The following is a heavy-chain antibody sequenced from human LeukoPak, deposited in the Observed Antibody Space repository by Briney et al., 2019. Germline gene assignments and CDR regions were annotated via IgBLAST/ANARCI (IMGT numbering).Heavy chain of an antibody. CDR2: IIPIFGTA. Sequence: SVKVSCKASGGTFSSYAISWVRQAPGQGLEWMGGIIPIFGTANYAQKFQGRVTITADKSTSTAYMELSSLRPEDTAVYYCARGPPYGSHLPYDYWGQGTLVTVSS. CDR3: ARGPPYGSHLPYDY. D-gene: IGHD1-26*01. J-gene: IGHJ4*02. V-gene: IGHV1-69*06. CDR1: GGTFSSYA.